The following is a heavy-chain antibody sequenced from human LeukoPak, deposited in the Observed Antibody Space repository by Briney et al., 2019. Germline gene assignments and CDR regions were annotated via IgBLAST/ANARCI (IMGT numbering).Heavy chain of an antibody. V-gene: IGHV3-48*01. CDR2: ISSSSSTI. CDR3: ARDGPLRP. J-gene: IGHJ5*02. CDR1: GFTFSSYS. Sequence: PGGSLRLSCAASGFTFSSYSMNWVRQAPGKGLEWVSYISSSSSTIYCADSVKGRFTISRDNAKNSLYLQMNSLRAEDTAVYYCARDGPLRPWGQGTLVTVSS.